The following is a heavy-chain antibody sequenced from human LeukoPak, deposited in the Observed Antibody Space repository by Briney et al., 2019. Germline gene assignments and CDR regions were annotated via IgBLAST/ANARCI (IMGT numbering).Heavy chain of an antibody. CDR2: IWYDGSNK. V-gene: IGHV3-33*01. CDR3: ARAGGVHIVVVPAEADY. J-gene: IGHJ4*02. Sequence: GGSLRLSCAASGFTFSSYGMHWVRQAPGKGLEWVAVIWYDGSNKYYADSVKGRFTIFRDNSKNTLYLQMNSLRAEDTAVYYCARAGGVHIVVVPAEADYWGQGTLVTVSS. CDR1: GFTFSSYG. D-gene: IGHD2-2*01.